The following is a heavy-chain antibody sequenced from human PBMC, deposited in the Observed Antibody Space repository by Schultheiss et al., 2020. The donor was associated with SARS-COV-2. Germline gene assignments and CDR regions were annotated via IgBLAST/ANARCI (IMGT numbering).Heavy chain of an antibody. CDR1: GGSFSGYY. V-gene: IGHV4-59*08. CDR2: IYYSGST. CDR3: ARSYGDYKLPFDY. J-gene: IGHJ4*02. D-gene: IGHD4-17*01. Sequence: SETLSLTCAVYGGSFSGYYWSWIRQPPGKGLEWIGYIYYSGSTNYNPSLKSRVTISVDTSKNQFSLKLSSVTAADTAVYYCARSYGDYKLPFDYWGQGTLVTVSS.